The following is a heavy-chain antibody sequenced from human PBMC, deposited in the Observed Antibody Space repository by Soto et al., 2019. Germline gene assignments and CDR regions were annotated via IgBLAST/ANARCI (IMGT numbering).Heavy chain of an antibody. J-gene: IGHJ4*02. CDR1: GGSISSGTYY. D-gene: IGHD3-10*01. CDR2: IFYDGST. V-gene: IGHV4-39*07. CDR3: ARAGPPYYYRSGSHFNFDY. Sequence: SETLSLTCSVSGGSISSGTYYWGWIRQPPGRGLEWIGSIFYDGSTYYNPSLKSRVTISVDTSKNQFSLEMNSVTAADTAVYYCARAGPPYYYRSGSHFNFDYWGQGTLVTVSS.